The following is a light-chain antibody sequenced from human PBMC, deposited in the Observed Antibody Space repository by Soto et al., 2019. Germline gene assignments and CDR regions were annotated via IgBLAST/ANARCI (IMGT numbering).Light chain of an antibody. J-gene: IGKJ5*01. CDR1: QSVSRY. CDR3: HQRSNWPWT. CDR2: DAS. Sequence: DIVLTQSPAPLSLSPGERATLSCRASQSVSRYLAWYHHKVGQAPRLLIYDASSRATGIPARFSGSGSGTDFTLTISSLEPEDVAVYYCHQRSNWPWTFGQGTRLEIK. V-gene: IGKV3-11*01.